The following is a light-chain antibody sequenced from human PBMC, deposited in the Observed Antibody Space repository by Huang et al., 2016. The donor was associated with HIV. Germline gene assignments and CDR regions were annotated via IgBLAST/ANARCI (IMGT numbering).Light chain of an antibody. J-gene: IGKJ3*01. CDR3: QQYNDWPIT. Sequence: PATLSLSPVERATLSCRASQSVSSNLACYQQKPGQAPRLLIYDAATRATGIPARFRGSGSGTEFTLTISSLLSEDFAVYFCQQYNDWPITFGPGTKVDLK. CDR1: QSVSSN. CDR2: DAA. V-gene: IGKV3-15*01.